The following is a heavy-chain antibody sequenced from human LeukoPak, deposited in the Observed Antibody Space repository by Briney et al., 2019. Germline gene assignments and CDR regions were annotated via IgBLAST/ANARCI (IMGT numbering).Heavy chain of an antibody. CDR3: ARWPTTEWPCDY. D-gene: IGHD1-1*01. J-gene: IGHJ4*02. Sequence: GESLKISCKVSGYSFPSYWITWVRQMPGKGLEWMGRIAPSDSHTNYSPSFEGHVTISVDKSISTAYLQWSSLKASDTAMYYCARWPTTEWPCDYWGQGTLVTVSS. CDR2: IAPSDSHT. V-gene: IGHV5-10-1*01. CDR1: GYSFPSYW.